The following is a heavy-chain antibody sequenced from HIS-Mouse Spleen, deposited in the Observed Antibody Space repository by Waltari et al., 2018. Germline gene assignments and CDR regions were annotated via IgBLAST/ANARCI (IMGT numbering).Heavy chain of an antibody. CDR1: VGSISSSSYY. CDR3: AREIPYSSSWYDWYFDL. D-gene: IGHD6-13*01. Sequence: QLQLQESGPGLAKPSETLSLTCTVSVGSISSSSYYWGWIRQPPGKGLEWIGSIYYIGSTYYNPSLKSRVTISVDTSKNQFSLKLSSVTAADTAVYYCAREIPYSSSWYDWYFDLWGRGTLVTVSS. CDR2: IYYIGST. V-gene: IGHV4-39*07. J-gene: IGHJ2*01.